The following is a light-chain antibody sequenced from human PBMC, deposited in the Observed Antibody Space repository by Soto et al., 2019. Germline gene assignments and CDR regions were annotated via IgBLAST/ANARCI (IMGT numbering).Light chain of an antibody. CDR1: SSNIGSNT. J-gene: IGLJ2*01. Sequence: QSVLTQQPSASGTTGQRVTISCSGSSSNIGSNTVNWYQQLPGTAPKLLIYSNNQRPSGVPDRFSGSKSGTSASLAISGLQSEDEADYYCAAWYDSLNGHVVFGGGTKVTVL. CDR2: SNN. V-gene: IGLV1-44*01. CDR3: AAWYDSLNGHVV.